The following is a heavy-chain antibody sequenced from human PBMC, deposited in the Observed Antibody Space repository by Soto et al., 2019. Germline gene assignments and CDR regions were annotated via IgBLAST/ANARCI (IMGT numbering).Heavy chain of an antibody. J-gene: IGHJ6*03. CDR2: INHSGST. CDR1: GGSFSGYY. CDR3: ARGHGDIVVVPAPTGAHMDV. V-gene: IGHV4-34*01. Sequence: SETLSLTCAVYGGSFSGYYWSWIRQPPGKGLEWIGEINHSGSTNYNPSLKSRVTISVDTSKNQFSLKLSSVTAADTAVYYCARGHGDIVVVPAPTGAHMDVWGKGTTVTVSS. D-gene: IGHD2-2*01.